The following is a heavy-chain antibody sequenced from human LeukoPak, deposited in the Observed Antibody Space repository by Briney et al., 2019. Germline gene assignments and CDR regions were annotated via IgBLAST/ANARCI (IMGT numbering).Heavy chain of an antibody. D-gene: IGHD3-3*01. CDR1: GGSISSDY. V-gene: IGHV4-59*01. J-gene: IGHJ6*03. CDR2: LLFSGST. CDR3: AKYYDFWSGYFYMDV. Sequence: SETLSLTCTVSGGSISSDYWSWIRQAPGKGLEWIGYLLFSGSTNYNPSLKSRVAMSVDTSKNHFSLKLSSVTAADTAVYYCAKYYDFWSGYFYMDVWGKGTTVTVSS.